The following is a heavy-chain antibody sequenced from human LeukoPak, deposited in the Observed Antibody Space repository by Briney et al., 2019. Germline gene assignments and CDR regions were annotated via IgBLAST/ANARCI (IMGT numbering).Heavy chain of an antibody. D-gene: IGHD6-13*01. CDR3: ASNRPRRQQLVPDYFDY. Sequence: SETLSLTCTVSGGSVSSSSYFWGWIRQPPGEGLEWIGNIYYSGYTYYNPSLKSRVTVSVDTSNNQFSLKLSSVTAADTAVYYCASNRPRRQQLVPDYFDYWGQGTLVTVSS. J-gene: IGHJ4*02. CDR1: GGSVSSSSYF. V-gene: IGHV4-39*01. CDR2: IYYSGYT.